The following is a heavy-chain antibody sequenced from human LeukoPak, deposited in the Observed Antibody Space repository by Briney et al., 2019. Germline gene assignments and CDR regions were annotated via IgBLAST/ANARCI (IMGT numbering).Heavy chain of an antibody. Sequence: ASVKVSCKASGGTFSSYAISWVRQAPGQGLEWMGIINPSGGSTSYAQKFQGRVTMTRDTSTSTVYMELSSLRSEDTAVYYCARVHDFQEDYWGQGTLVTVSS. CDR2: INPSGGST. CDR1: GGTFSSYA. CDR3: ARVHDFQEDY. D-gene: IGHD3-3*01. V-gene: IGHV1-46*01. J-gene: IGHJ4*02.